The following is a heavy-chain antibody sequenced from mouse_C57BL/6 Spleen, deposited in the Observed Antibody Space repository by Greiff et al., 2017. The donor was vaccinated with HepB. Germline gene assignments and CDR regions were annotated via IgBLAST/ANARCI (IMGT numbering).Heavy chain of an antibody. V-gene: IGHV5-6*01. J-gene: IGHJ1*03. D-gene: IGHD4-1*01. CDR3: ARQGGTRYFDV. CDR1: GFTFSSYG. Sequence: EVKLMESGGDLVKPGGSLKLSCAASGFTFSSYGMSWVRQTPDKRLEWVATISSGGSYTYYPDSVKGRFTISRDNAKNTLYLQRSSLKSEDTAMYYCARQGGTRYFDVWGTGTTVTVSS. CDR2: ISSGGSYT.